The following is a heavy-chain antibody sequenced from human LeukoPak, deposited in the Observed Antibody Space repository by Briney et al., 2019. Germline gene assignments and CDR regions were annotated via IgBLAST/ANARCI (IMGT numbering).Heavy chain of an antibody. D-gene: IGHD2-21*02. Sequence: GGSLRLSCAASGFTFSSYWMHWVRQAPGEGLVWVSRINNDASSTTYADSVKGRFTISRDNAKNTLYLQMNNLRAGDTAVYYCASLVVTDNWAFDIWGQGQWSSSLQ. J-gene: IGHJ3*02. CDR3: ASLVVTDNWAFDI. CDR1: GFTFSSYW. CDR2: INNDASST. V-gene: IGHV3-74*01.